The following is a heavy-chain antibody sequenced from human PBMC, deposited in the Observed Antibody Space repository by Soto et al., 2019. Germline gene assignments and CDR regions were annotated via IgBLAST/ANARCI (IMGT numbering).Heavy chain of an antibody. CDR3: AKDIKGTGTNVIYVS. CDR1: GFSFSTYA. Sequence: EVQLLESGGSLVQPGGSLRLSCAASGFSFSTYAMGWVRQAPGKGLEWVSAISGSGSATYYADPVKGRFTVSRDNSKDTLYLQMNRLRAGDTAVYYCAKDIKGTGTNVIYVSWCQGSLVTVSS. D-gene: IGHD1-7*01. CDR2: ISGSGSAT. V-gene: IGHV3-23*01. J-gene: IGHJ5*02.